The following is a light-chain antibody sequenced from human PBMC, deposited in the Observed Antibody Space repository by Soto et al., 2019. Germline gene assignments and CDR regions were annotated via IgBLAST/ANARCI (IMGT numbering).Light chain of an antibody. CDR2: DVS. J-gene: IGLJ1*01. CDR3: NSYNSNNHYV. CDR1: SSDVGAFNY. V-gene: IGLV2-14*03. Sequence: QSALTQPASVSGSPGQAITISCSGTSSDVGAFNYVSWYQQHPGKAPKLMIYDVSNRPSGVSNRFSGSKSGNTASLTISGLRAEDEADYYCNSYNSNNHYVFGTVTKVT.